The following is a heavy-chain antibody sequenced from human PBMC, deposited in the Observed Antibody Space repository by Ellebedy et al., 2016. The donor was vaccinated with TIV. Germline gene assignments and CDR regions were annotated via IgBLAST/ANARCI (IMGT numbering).Heavy chain of an antibody. D-gene: IGHD3-22*01. V-gene: IGHV3-23*01. CDR2: ISAGGDT. CDR3: ARGGIPYHYYSGGYFSFDL. J-gene: IGHJ4*02. CDR1: GFNFNSFA. Sequence: GGSLRLXXAASGFNFNSFAMSWVRQAPGKGLEWVAAISAGGDTKYADSVKGRLTISRDYSKNTLSLQMNDLRADDTAVYLCARGGIPYHYYSGGYFSFDLWGQGTLVPVSS.